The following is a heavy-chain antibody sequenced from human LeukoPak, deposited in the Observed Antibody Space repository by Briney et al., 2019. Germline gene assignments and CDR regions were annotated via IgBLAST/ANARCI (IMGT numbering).Heavy chain of an antibody. D-gene: IGHD3-3*01. CDR3: ARFPLLKYYDFWSGYADGMDV. Sequence: ASVKVSCKASGYTFTSYDINWVRQATGQGLEWMGWMNPNSGNTGYAQKFQGRVTMTRNTSISTAYMELSSLRSEDTAVYYCARFPLLKYYDFWSGYADGMDVWGQGTTVTASS. J-gene: IGHJ6*02. V-gene: IGHV1-8*01. CDR1: GYTFTSYD. CDR2: MNPNSGNT.